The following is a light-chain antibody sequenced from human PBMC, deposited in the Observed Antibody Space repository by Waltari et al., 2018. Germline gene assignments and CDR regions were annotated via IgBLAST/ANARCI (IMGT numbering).Light chain of an antibody. Sequence: DIQMTQSPSSLSASVGDSVTITCRASQTIINYLNWYQQKPGRAPKLLIYGASTLQIGVPARFSGSGSGTRFTLTISSLQPEDIATYYCQQTYTTLIAFGQGTRLEIK. V-gene: IGKV1-39*01. CDR3: QQTYTTLIA. CDR1: QTIINY. J-gene: IGKJ5*01. CDR2: GAS.